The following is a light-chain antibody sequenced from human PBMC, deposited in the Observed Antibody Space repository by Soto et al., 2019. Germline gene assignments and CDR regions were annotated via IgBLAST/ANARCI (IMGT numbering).Light chain of an antibody. J-gene: IGKJ2*01. Sequence: DIQMTQSPSSLSASVEDRVTITCRASQTISSWLAWYQQKPGKAPKLLVYDASTLQSGVASRFSGSGSGTEFTLIISGLQPDDSATYYCQQYTNTNHPWMFGQGT. CDR1: QTISSW. CDR2: DAS. V-gene: IGKV1-5*01. CDR3: QQYTNTNHPWM.